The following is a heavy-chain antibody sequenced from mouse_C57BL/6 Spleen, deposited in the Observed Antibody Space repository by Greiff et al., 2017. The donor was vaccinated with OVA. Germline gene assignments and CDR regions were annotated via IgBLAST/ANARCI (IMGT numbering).Heavy chain of an antibody. CDR1: GYTFTSYW. CDR3: ARWPKDDYYAMDY. J-gene: IGHJ4*01. Sequence: QVQLQQPGAELVMPGASVKLSCKASGYTFTSYWMHWVKQRPGQGLEWIGEIDPSDSYTNYNQKFTGKSTLTVDKSSSTAYMQLSSLTSEDSAVYYCARWPKDDYYAMDYWGQGTSVTVSS. V-gene: IGHV1-69*01. CDR2: IDPSDSYT.